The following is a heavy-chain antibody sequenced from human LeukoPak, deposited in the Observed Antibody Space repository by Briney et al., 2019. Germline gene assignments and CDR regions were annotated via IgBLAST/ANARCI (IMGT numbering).Heavy chain of an antibody. V-gene: IGHV3-23*01. D-gene: IGHD3-22*01. CDR1: GFTFNHYA. CDR2: IFGSGGSA. J-gene: IGHJ4*02. Sequence: GGPLRLSCTASGFTFNHYAMYWVRQAPRKGLEWVAGIFGSGGSAHYADSVKGRFTISRDNSKNTVYLQMDTLRGEDTAVYYCTKTTTGYSSGQYPGWPADHWGQGALVTVSS. CDR3: TKTTTGYSSGQYPGWPADH.